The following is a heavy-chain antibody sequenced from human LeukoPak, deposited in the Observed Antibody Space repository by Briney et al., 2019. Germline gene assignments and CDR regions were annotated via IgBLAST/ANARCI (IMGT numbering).Heavy chain of an antibody. Sequence: PGGSLRLSCVASGFTFSGSAMHWVRQASGKGLEWVGRIRSKANSYATAYAASVKGRFTISRDDSKNTAYLQMNSLKTEDTAVYYCTSAPLEVAARFGYYFDYWGRGTLVTVSS. V-gene: IGHV3-73*01. CDR1: GFTFSGSA. D-gene: IGHD6-6*01. J-gene: IGHJ4*02. CDR2: IRSKANSYAT. CDR3: TSAPLEVAARFGYYFDY.